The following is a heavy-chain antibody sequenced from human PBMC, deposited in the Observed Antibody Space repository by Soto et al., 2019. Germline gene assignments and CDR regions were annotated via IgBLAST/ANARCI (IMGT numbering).Heavy chain of an antibody. Sequence: APVKVSCKASGGSFNSHSYCVVRRAPGKRLGFVVGIITIFCTADYAQRVQGRGTDNADETTNPTHKEMSKLTFEDTALYYCGRGDSSGYSYLSFYYFPMVVWGQGTTVTVSS. V-gene: IGHV1-69*13. CDR1: GGSFNSHS. D-gene: IGHD3-22*01. CDR3: GRGDSSGYSYLSFYYFPMVV. CDR2: IITIFCTA. J-gene: IGHJ6*02.